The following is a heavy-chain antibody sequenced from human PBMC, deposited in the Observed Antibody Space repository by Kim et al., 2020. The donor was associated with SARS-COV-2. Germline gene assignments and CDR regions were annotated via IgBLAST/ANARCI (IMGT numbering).Heavy chain of an antibody. CDR1: AYTFTNYY. Sequence: ASVKVSCKAPAYTFTNYYIYWVRQAPGQGLEWMGTINPSGGSTTYAQKFQGRVTMTRDTSTSTVYMELSSLRSEDTAVYYCARGPYCSSTSCYSYGAFDYWGQGTLVTVSS. J-gene: IGHJ4*02. V-gene: IGHV1-46*01. D-gene: IGHD2-2*01. CDR3: ARGPYCSSTSCYSYGAFDY. CDR2: INPSGGST.